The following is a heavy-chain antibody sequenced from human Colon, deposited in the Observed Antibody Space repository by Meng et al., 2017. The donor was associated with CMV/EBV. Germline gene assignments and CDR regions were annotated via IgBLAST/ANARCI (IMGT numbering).Heavy chain of an antibody. Sequence: GEPLKISCATSGFTFTDYSLNWVRQAPGKGLEWVSSISSRSTYISYADSVKGRFTVSRDDAKNSLYLQMDSLRAEDTAVYYCARAPGNYLSPYYFDFWGQGTLVTVSS. J-gene: IGHJ4*02. CDR1: GFTFTDYS. CDR2: ISSRSTYI. D-gene: IGHD1-14*01. CDR3: ARAPGNYLSPYYFDF. V-gene: IGHV3-21*01.